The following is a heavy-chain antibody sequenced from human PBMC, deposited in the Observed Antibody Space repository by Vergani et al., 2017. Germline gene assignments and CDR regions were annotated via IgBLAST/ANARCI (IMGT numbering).Heavy chain of an antibody. J-gene: IGHJ6*02. CDR2: IYYSGST. Sequence: QVQLQESGPGLVKPSETLSLTCTVSGGSISSYYWSWIRQPPGKGLEWIGYIYYSGSTNYNPSLKSRVTISVDTSKNQFSLKLSSVTAADTAVYYCAREIGNSSSWRENYYYYGMDVWGQGTTVTVSS. D-gene: IGHD6-13*01. CDR1: GGSISSYY. CDR3: AREIGNSSSWRENYYYYGMDV. V-gene: IGHV4-59*01.